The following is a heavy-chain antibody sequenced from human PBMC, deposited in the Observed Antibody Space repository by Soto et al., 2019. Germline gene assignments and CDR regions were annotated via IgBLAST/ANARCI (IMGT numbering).Heavy chain of an antibody. Sequence: QITLKEFGPTLVKPTQTLTLTCALSGFSVSARGVGVGWIRQPPGKALEWLAIIYWNDDKLYRPSLQSRLTITKDTSKNQVVLTMTNMDPVDTATYYCAHSPWGAAPDYWGQGTPVTVSS. CDR1: GFSVSARGVG. V-gene: IGHV2-5*01. J-gene: IGHJ4*02. CDR2: IYWNDDK. D-gene: IGHD3-16*01. CDR3: AHSPWGAAPDY.